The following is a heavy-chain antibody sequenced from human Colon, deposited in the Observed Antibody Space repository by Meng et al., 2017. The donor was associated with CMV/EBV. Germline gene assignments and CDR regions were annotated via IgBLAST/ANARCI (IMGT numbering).Heavy chain of an antibody. V-gene: IGHV3-74*01. Sequence: EVQLVESGGALVQPGGSLRLSCEVSGFTFNNYWMHWVRQAPGKGLVWVSEISSDGSITTYADSVKGRFTISRDNAKKTLYLEMNSLRAEDTAVYYCTREGYSGSLDYWGQGTLVTVSS. J-gene: IGHJ4*02. CDR3: TREGYSGSLDY. D-gene: IGHD1-26*01. CDR2: ISSDGSIT. CDR1: GFTFNNYW.